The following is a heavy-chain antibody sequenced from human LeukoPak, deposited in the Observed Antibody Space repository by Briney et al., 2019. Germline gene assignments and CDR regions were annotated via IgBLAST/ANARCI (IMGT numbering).Heavy chain of an antibody. CDR2: ISSLSGTI. Sequence: GGSLRLSCVASGFTFSSYSMNWVRQAPGEGLEWVSYISSLSGTIYYADPVKGRFTISRDNAKNSLYLQMNSLRAKDTAIYYCAKSKPYDRTFDIWGQGTMVTVSS. J-gene: IGHJ3*02. D-gene: IGHD3-22*01. V-gene: IGHV3-48*01. CDR1: GFTFSSYS. CDR3: AKSKPYDRTFDI.